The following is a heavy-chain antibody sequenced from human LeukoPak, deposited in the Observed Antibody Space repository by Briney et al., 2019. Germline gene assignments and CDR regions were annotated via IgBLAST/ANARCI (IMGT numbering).Heavy chain of an antibody. CDR1: GFTFSSYA. CDR3: AKLGVYDILTGLPSFDY. V-gene: IGHV3-23*01. CDR2: ISGSGGST. D-gene: IGHD3-9*01. J-gene: IGHJ4*02. Sequence: PGGSLRLSCAASGFTFSSYAMSWVRQAPGKGLEWVSAISGSGGSTYYADSVKGRFTISRDNSKNTLYLQMNSLRAEDTAVYYCAKLGVYDILTGLPSFDYWGQGTLVTVSS.